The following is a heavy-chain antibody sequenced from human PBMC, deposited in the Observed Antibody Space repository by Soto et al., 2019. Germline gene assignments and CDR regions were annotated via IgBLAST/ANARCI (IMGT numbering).Heavy chain of an antibody. V-gene: IGHV4-39*01. D-gene: IGHD4-17*01. J-gene: IGHJ6*03. CDR3: ASSSPLYGDYDVRGKTYYMDV. CDR1: GGSISSSSYY. Sequence: SEPLSLTCTVSGGSISSSSYYWGWIRQPPGKGLEWIGSIYYSGSTYYNPSLKSRVTISVDTSKNQFSLKLSSVTAADTAVYYCASSSPLYGDYDVRGKTYYMDVWGKGTTVTVSS. CDR2: IYYSGST.